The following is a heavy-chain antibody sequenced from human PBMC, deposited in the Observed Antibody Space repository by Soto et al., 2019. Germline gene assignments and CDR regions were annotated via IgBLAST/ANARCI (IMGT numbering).Heavy chain of an antibody. D-gene: IGHD1-26*01. CDR3: ARSGGSYKFDS. CDR2: IFINGNT. Sequence: PSETLSLTFTVSSGSVSTYYWSWIRQPAGKGLEWIGRIFINGNTNYNPSLRSRVTMSVDTSKGQFSLNLTSVTAADTAVYFCARSGGSYKFDSWGQGILVTVSS. CDR1: SGSVSTYY. J-gene: IGHJ4*02. V-gene: IGHV4-4*07.